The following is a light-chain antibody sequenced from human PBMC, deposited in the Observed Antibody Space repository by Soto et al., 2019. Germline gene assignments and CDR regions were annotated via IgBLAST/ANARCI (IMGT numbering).Light chain of an antibody. CDR2: EVT. J-gene: IGLJ2*01. CDR3: SSYTSRSLRV. CDR1: SSDVGGYNF. V-gene: IGLV2-14*01. Sequence: QSALTQPASVSGSPGQSITISCTGTSSDVGGYNFVSWHQQHPGKAPKLMIYEVTNRPSGVSDRFSGSKSGNTASLTISGLQAEDEADYYCSSYTSRSLRVFGGGTQLTVL.